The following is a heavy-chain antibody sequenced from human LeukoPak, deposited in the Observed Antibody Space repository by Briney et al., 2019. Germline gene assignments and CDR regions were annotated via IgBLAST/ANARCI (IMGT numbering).Heavy chain of an antibody. Sequence: GASLRVSCAASGFTFNNYYMNWVRQAPGKGLEWVSSISSSSNHIYYADSLKGRFTISRDNAKNSLYLQMNSLRAEDTAVYYCARVSYADGGYFDYWGQGTLVTVSS. CDR2: ISSSSNHI. V-gene: IGHV3-21*01. CDR3: ARVSYADGGYFDY. J-gene: IGHJ4*02. D-gene: IGHD3-16*01. CDR1: GFTFNNYY.